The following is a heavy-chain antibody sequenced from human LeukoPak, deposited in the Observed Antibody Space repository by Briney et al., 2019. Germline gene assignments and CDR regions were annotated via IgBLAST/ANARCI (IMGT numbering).Heavy chain of an antibody. CDR1: GFTFSSYA. CDR3: AKDGRASWFDP. J-gene: IGHJ5*02. CDR2: ISGGGGSI. Sequence: PGGSLRLSCAASGFTFSSYAMSWVRQAPGKGLEWVSSISGGGGSIYYADSVKGRFTISRDNSKNMMYLQMDSLRAEDTAVYYCAKDGRASWFDPRGQGNLVTVSS. D-gene: IGHD1-1*01. V-gene: IGHV3-23*01.